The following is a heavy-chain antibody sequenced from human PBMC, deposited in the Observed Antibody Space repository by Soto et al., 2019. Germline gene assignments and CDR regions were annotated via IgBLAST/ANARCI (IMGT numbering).Heavy chain of an antibody. D-gene: IGHD1-26*01. J-gene: IGHJ2*01. V-gene: IGHV3-11*01. CDR3: ATLLGSGSPRAFRYFDL. Sequence: QVQLVESGGGLVKPGGSLRRSCAASGFNFSDFYMSWIRQAPGKGLEWSSYISSSSSTIYYADSVTGRFTISRDNAKNSVYLQMNSLRAEDTAVYYCATLLGSGSPRAFRYFDLWGRGTLITVSS. CDR1: GFNFSDFY. CDR2: ISSSSSTI.